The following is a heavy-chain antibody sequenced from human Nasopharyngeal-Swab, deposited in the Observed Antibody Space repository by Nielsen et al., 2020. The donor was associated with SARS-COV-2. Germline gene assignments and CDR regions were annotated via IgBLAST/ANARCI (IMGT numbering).Heavy chain of an antibody. CDR2: ISYDGSNE. D-gene: IGHD4-17*01. CDR1: RFTLSISG. Sequence: LSLTCASSRFTLSISGMDWVRQAPGKGLERVAVISYDGSNEYYGDSVKGRFTISRDNPKNTLYLQMNSLRVDDTAVYYCAKDVHGDYGGIDYWGQGSLVTVSS. CDR3: AKDVHGDYGGIDY. V-gene: IGHV3-30*18. J-gene: IGHJ4*02.